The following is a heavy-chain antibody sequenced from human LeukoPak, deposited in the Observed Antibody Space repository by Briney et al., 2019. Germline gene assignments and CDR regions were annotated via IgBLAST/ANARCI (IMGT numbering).Heavy chain of an antibody. Sequence: GGSLRLACAASGFTFSSYAMSWVRQAPGKGLEWVSGISGSGGSTYYADSVKGRFTISRDNSKNTLYLQMNSLRAEDTAVYYCAKVHLGAVADFDYWGQGTLVTVSS. CDR3: AKVHLGAVADFDY. J-gene: IGHJ4*02. V-gene: IGHV3-23*01. CDR2: ISGSGGST. CDR1: GFTFSSYA. D-gene: IGHD6-19*01.